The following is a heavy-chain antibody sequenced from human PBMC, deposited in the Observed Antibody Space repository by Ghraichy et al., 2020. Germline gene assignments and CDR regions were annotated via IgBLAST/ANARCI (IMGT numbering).Heavy chain of an antibody. D-gene: IGHD2-21*01. CDR2: ISYDGSNK. V-gene: IGHV3-30*18. J-gene: IGHJ4*02. CDR1: GFTFSSYG. CDR3: AKRYAEDFNCGDDCYTHLFDY. Sequence: GGSLRLSCAASGFTFSSYGMHWVRQAPGKGLEWVAVISYDGSNKYYADSVKGRFTISRDNSKNTLYLQMNSLRAEDTAVYYCAKRYAEDFNCGDDCYTHLFDYWGQGTRVTVSS.